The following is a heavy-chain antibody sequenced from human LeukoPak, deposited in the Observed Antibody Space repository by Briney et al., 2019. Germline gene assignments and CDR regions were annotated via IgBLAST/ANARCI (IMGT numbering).Heavy chain of an antibody. J-gene: IGHJ4*02. D-gene: IGHD3-22*01. CDR1: GGSISSGGYY. V-gene: IGHV4-31*03. CDR3: ARGSSGYSFSPLDY. CDR2: ICYSGST. Sequence: SETLSLTCTVSGGSISSGGYYWSWIRQHPGKGLEWIGYICYSGSTYYNPSLKSRVTISVDTSKNQFSLKLSSVTAADTAVYYCARGSSGYSFSPLDYWGQGTLVTVSS.